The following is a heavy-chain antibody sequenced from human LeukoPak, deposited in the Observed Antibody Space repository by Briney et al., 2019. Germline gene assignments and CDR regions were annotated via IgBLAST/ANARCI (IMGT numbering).Heavy chain of an antibody. V-gene: IGHV4-39*01. CDR2: IYYSGST. CDR1: GGSISTSNYY. Sequence: SETLSLTCTVFGGSISTSNYYWGWIRQPPGKGLEWIGSIYYSGSTYYNPSLKSRVTISVGTSKNQFSLKLSSVTAADTAVYYCARPHIAVAEYFQHWGQGTLVTVSS. J-gene: IGHJ1*01. D-gene: IGHD6-19*01. CDR3: ARPHIAVAEYFQH.